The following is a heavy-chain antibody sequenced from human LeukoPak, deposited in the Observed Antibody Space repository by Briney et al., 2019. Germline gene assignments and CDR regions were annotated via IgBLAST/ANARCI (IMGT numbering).Heavy chain of an antibody. D-gene: IGHD6-13*01. J-gene: IGHJ6*02. CDR1: GFTFSSYG. CDR2: IWYDGSNK. V-gene: IGHV3-33*01. CDR3: ARDGFSSSWYPTYYYYYGMDV. Sequence: GGSLRLSCAASGFTFSSYGMHWVRQAPGKGLEWVAVIWYDGSNKYYADSVKGRFTISRDNSKNTLYLQMNSLRAEDTAVYYCARDGFSSSWYPTYYYYYGMDVWGQGTTVTVSS.